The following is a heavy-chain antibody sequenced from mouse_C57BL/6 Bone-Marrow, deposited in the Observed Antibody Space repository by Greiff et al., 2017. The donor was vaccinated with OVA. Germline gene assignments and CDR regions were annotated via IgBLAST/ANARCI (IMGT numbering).Heavy chain of an antibody. J-gene: IGHJ3*01. D-gene: IGHD2-4*01. CDR2: ILPGSGST. CDR3: ARSGGLRLAY. V-gene: IGHV1-9*01. CDR1: GYTFTGYW. Sequence: VQLQQSGAELMKPGASVKLSCKATGYTFTGYWLEWVKQRPGHGLEWIGEILPGSGSTNSNEKFKGKATFTADTSSNTADMQLSSLATEDSAIYYCARSGGLRLAYWGQGTLVTVSA.